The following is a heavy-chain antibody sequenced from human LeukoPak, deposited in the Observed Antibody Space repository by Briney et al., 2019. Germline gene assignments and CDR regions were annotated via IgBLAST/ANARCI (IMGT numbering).Heavy chain of an antibody. CDR1: GFTYSSYG. D-gene: IGHD5-12*01. Sequence: GGSLRLSCAASGFTYSSYGMHWVRQAPGKGLEWVAVISYDGSNKYYADSVKGRFTISRDNSKNTLYLHMNSLRAEDTAVYYCARDRATAFDYWGQGTLVTVSS. J-gene: IGHJ4*02. CDR3: ARDRATAFDY. CDR2: ISYDGSNK. V-gene: IGHV3-33*01.